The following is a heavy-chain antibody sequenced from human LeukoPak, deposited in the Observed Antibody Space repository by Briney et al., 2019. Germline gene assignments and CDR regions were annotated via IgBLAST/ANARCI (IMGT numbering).Heavy chain of an antibody. J-gene: IGHJ4*02. V-gene: IGHV1-46*01. CDR3: ARGSYSNYAFDY. CDR2: INPSGGST. Sequence: ASVKDSCKASGYTFTSYYMHWVRRAPGQGLEWMGIINPSGGSTSYAQKFQGRVTMTRDTSTSTVYMELSSLRSEDTAVYYCARGSYSNYAFDYWGQGTLVTVSS. D-gene: IGHD4-11*01. CDR1: GYTFTSYY.